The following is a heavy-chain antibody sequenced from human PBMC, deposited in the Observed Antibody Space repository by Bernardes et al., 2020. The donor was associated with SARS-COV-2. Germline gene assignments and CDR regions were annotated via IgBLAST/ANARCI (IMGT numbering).Heavy chain of an antibody. V-gene: IGHV4-59*11. CDR2: IYNSGNI. Sequence: SETLSLTCTVSGASISNQYWTWIRQPPGKGLEWIGYIYNSGNIKYNPSLKSRVTISADTSRNQFSLKLTSVTAADTAVYYCARDRGVGDYYYYYGLDVWGQGTTVTVS. CDR3: ARDRGVGDYYYYYGLDV. J-gene: IGHJ6*02. D-gene: IGHD1-26*01. CDR1: GASISNQY.